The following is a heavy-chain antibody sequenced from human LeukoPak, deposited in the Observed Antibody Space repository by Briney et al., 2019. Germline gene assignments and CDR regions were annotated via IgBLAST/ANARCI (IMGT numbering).Heavy chain of an antibody. D-gene: IGHD3-10*01. CDR3: ASTVWQGYYGSGSPPVSLYGGMDV. J-gene: IGHJ6*02. CDR1: GYSISSGYY. CDR2: IYHSGST. V-gene: IGHV4-38-2*02. Sequence: SETLSLTCTVSGYSISSGYYWGWIRQPPGKGLEWIGSIYHSGSTYYNPSLKSRVTISVDTSKNQFSLKLSSVSAADTAVYYCASTVWQGYYGSGSPPVSLYGGMDVWGQGTTVTVSS.